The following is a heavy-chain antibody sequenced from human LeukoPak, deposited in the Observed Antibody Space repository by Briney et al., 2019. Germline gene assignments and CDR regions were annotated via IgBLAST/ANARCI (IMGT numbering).Heavy chain of an antibody. Sequence: ASVKVSCKASGYTFTSYYMHWVRQAPGQGLEWMGIINASGGSTSYAQKFQGRVTMTRDMSTSTVYMELSSLRSEDTAVYYCARGGVYYDSSGYYHIDYWGQGTLVTVSS. CDR2: INASGGST. CDR1: GYTFTSYY. V-gene: IGHV1-46*01. CDR3: ARGGVYYDSSGYYHIDY. J-gene: IGHJ4*02. D-gene: IGHD3-22*01.